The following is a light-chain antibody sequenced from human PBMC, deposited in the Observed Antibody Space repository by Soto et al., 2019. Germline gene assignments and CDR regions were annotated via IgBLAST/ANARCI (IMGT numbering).Light chain of an antibody. V-gene: IGLV1-40*01. Sequence: QSVLTQPPSVSGAPGQWVTISCTGSSSNIGADYAVHWYQQLPGTAPKLLIYGNTNRPSGVPDRCSGSQSGTSASLAVTGLQAADEADDYCHSYDSTLISSVFGGGTKVTVL. CDR3: HSYDSTLISSV. CDR1: SSNIGADYA. J-gene: IGLJ2*01. CDR2: GNT.